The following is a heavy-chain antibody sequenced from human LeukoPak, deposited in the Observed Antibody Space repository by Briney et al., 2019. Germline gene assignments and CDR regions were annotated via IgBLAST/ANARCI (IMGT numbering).Heavy chain of an antibody. D-gene: IGHD2-2*01. CDR3: AMGYCSSTSCQPLGY. CDR2: ISSSSSYI. Sequence: GGSLRLSCAASGFTFSSYSMNWVRQAPGKGLEWVSSISSSSSYIYYADSVKGRFTISRDNAKNSLYLQMNSLRAEDTAVYYCAMGYCSSTSCQPLGYWGQGTLVTVSS. V-gene: IGHV3-21*01. CDR1: GFTFSSYS. J-gene: IGHJ4*02.